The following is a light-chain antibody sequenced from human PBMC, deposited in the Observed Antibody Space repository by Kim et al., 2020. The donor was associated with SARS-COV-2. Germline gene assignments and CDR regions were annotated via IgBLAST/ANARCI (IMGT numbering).Light chain of an antibody. J-gene: IGKJ1*01. CDR1: QVIANW. CDR2: AAS. V-gene: IGKV1-12*01. CDR3: QQINSFPVA. Sequence: DIQMTQSPSSVSASVGDRVTIACRASQVIANWVAWYQQKPGRAPKLLIYAASKLQSDVPSRFSGSGSGTDFTLTISSLQPEDCATYYYQQINSFPVAFGQGTKVDIK.